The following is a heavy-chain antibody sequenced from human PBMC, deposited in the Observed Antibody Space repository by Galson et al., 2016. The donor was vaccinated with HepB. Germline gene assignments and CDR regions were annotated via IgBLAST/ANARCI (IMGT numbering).Heavy chain of an antibody. CDR2: IFHSDRV. CDR1: GGSISSHSW. V-gene: IGHV4-4*02. CDR3: ARQYRGGPSDY. D-gene: IGHD5-12*01. J-gene: IGHJ4*02. Sequence: ETLSLTCAVSGGSISSHSWWTWVRQPPGQGLEWIGQIFHSDRVNYTPSLASRVTISVDTSNNHFSLRLTSVTAADTALYYCARQYRGGPSDYWGQGTLVTVSS.